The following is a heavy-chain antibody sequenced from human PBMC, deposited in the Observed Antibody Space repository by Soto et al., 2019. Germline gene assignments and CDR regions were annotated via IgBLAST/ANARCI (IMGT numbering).Heavy chain of an antibody. V-gene: IGHV4-34*01. Sequence: QEQLQQWGAGLLKPSETLSLTCAVNGGSGGSFRGYDWSWVRRPPGKGIEWIEEINHSGSTNYNPPLTSRVNIPVHTPKNQFYPNLSSVTAADTAFYYCARHNYDSSGYAHYYYGMDVWGKGPRVTVSS. D-gene: IGHD3-22*01. CDR3: ARHNYDSSGYAHYYYGMDV. CDR1: GGSGGSFRGYD. J-gene: IGHJ6*04. CDR2: INHSGST.